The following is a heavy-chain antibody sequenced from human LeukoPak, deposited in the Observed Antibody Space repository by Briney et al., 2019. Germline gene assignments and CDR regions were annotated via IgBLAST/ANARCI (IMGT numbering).Heavy chain of an antibody. CDR2: IYYSGST. CDR3: ALGYCGGGSCYAREYFQH. J-gene: IGHJ1*01. D-gene: IGHD2-15*01. Sequence: SQTLSLTCTVSGGSIRSGGYYWPWIRQHPGKGLEWMGYIYYSGSTYYNPSLKSRVTISVDTSKNQFSLKLSSVTAADTAVYYCALGYCGGGSCYAREYFQHWGQGTLVTVSS. V-gene: IGHV4-31*03. CDR1: GGSIRSGGYY.